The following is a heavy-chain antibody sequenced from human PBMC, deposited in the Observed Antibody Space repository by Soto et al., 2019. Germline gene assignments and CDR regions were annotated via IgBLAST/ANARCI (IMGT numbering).Heavy chain of an antibody. Sequence: QMTLKESGPTLVKPTQTLTLTCTFSGFSLSTRGVGVGWIRQPPGKALEWLAIIYWDDDKRYSPSLRNRLTITKDNSNNQVVLTLTDMDPVDTATYFCAHRQSYQLFDFWGQGTLVSVSS. CDR1: GFSLSTRGVG. J-gene: IGHJ4*02. D-gene: IGHD2-2*01. CDR2: IYWDDDK. V-gene: IGHV2-5*02. CDR3: AHRQSYQLFDF.